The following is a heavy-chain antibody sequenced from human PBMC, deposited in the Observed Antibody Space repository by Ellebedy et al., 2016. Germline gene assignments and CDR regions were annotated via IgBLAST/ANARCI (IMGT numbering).Heavy chain of an antibody. J-gene: IGHJ4*02. CDR2: IGTAGNT. D-gene: IGHD5-12*01. V-gene: IGHV3-13*01. Sequence: GESLKISCAASEFTISSYEMHWVRQSTGKRLEWVSAIGTAGNTFYTDSVEGRFTISRDNGKNLLYLQMSSLRAEETAVYYCAKGPEKWLIKSGGFEDWGQGTLVTVSS. CDR3: AKGPEKWLIKSGGFED. CDR1: EFTISSYE.